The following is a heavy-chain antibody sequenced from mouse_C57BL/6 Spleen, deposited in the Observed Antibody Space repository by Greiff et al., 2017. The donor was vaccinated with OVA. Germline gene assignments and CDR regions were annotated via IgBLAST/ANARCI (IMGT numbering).Heavy chain of an antibody. CDR3: ASAGTSGFDY. CDR1: GFTFSDYG. CDR2: ISSGSSTI. D-gene: IGHD4-1*01. V-gene: IGHV5-17*01. Sequence: EVQLVESGGGLVKPGGSLKLSCAASGFTFSDYGMHWVRQAPEKGLEWVAYISSGSSTIYYADTVKGRFTISRDNAKNTLFLQMTSLRSEDTAMYYCASAGTSGFDYWGQGTTLTVSS. J-gene: IGHJ2*01.